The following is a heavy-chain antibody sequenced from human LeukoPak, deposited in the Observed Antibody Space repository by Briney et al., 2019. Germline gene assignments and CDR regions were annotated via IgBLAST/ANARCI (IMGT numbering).Heavy chain of an antibody. V-gene: IGHV3-48*01. CDR3: ARVLHKRNYDSSDYYGS. CDR1: GFTFSSYS. Sequence: GGSLRLSCAASGFTFSSYSMNWVRQAPGKGLEWISYISSSSSTIYYADSVKGQFTISRDNAKNSLYLQLNSLRAEDTAVYYCARVLHKRNYDSSDYYGSWGQGTLVTVSS. CDR2: ISSSSSTI. J-gene: IGHJ5*02. D-gene: IGHD3-22*01.